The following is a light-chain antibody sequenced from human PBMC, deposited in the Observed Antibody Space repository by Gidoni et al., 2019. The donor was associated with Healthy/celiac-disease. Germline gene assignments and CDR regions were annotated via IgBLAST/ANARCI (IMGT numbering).Light chain of an antibody. J-gene: IGLJ3*02. V-gene: IGLV3-21*04. CDR2: YDS. CDR1: NIGSKS. Sequence: DVLTQRPSVSVAPGKTARITCGGNNIGSKSVHWYQQKPGQGPVLVISYDSDRPSGIPERFSGSNSGNTATLTISEVEAGDEADYYCQVWDSSSDHRVFGGGTKLTVL. CDR3: QVWDSSSDHRV.